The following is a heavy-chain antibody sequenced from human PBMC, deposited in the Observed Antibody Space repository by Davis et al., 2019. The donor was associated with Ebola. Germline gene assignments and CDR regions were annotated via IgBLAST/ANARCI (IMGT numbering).Heavy chain of an antibody. D-gene: IGHD4-17*01. V-gene: IGHV3-30*18. Sequence: GESLKISCAVSGFTFSSYAMSWVRQAPGKGLEWVAVISYDGSNKYYADSVKGRFTISRDNSKNTLYLQMNSLRAEDTAVYYCAKGPHRVTTYYYYGMDVWGKGTTVTVSS. CDR2: ISYDGSNK. CDR3: AKGPHRVTTYYYYGMDV. CDR1: GFTFSSYA. J-gene: IGHJ6*04.